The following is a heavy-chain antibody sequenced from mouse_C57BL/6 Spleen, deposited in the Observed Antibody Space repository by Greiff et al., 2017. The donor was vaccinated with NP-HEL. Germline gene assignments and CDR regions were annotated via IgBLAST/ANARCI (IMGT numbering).Heavy chain of an antibody. J-gene: IGHJ3*01. CDR2: IDPENGDT. CDR1: GFNIKDDY. V-gene: IGHV14-4*01. CDR3: TTMGYRSQFAY. Sequence: EVQLQQSGAELVRPGASVKLSCTASGFNIKDDYMHWVKQRPEQGLEWIGWIDPENGDTEYASKFQGKATITADTSSNTAYLQLSSLTSEDTAVYYCTTMGYRSQFAYWGQGTLVTVSA. D-gene: IGHD2-14*01.